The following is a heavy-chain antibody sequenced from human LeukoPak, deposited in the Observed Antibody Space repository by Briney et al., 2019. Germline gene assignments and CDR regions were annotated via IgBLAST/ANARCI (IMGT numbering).Heavy chain of an antibody. J-gene: IGHJ6*02. V-gene: IGHV1-69*05. CDR3: ARAQWFGELHYGVDV. D-gene: IGHD3-10*01. CDR2: IIPIFGTA. CDR1: GGTFSSYA. Sequence: GASVKVSCKASGGTFSSYAISWVRQAPGQGLEWMGGIIPIFGTANYAQKFQGRVTMTRNTSISTAYMELSSLRSEDTAAYYCARAQWFGELHYGVDVWGQGTTVTVSS.